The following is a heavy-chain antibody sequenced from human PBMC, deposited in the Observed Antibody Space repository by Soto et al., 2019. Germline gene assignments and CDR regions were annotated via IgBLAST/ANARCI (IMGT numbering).Heavy chain of an antibody. D-gene: IGHD3-10*01. V-gene: IGHV3-11*01. J-gene: IGHJ3*02. CDR2: ISSSGSTI. CDR3: AREQALTYYYGSGSRDAFDI. CDR1: GFTFSDYY. Sequence: GGSLRLSCAASGFTFSDYYMSWIRQAPGKGLEWVSYISSSGSTIYYADSVKGRFTISRDNAKNSLYLQMNSLRAEDTAVYYCAREQALTYYYGSGSRDAFDIWGQGTMVTVSS.